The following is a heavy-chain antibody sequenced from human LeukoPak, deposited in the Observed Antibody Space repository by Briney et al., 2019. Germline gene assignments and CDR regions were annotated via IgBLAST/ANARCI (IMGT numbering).Heavy chain of an antibody. V-gene: IGHV3-23*01. Sequence: GGFLRLSCAASGFTFSSYAMNWVRQAPGKGLEWVSAISGSGGSTYYADSVKGRFTIARDNAQNSLYLQMNSLRAEDTAVYYCARGIAVTAGNVYYWGQGTLVTVSS. D-gene: IGHD6-19*01. CDR3: ARGIAVTAGNVYY. CDR2: ISGSGGST. CDR1: GFTFSSYA. J-gene: IGHJ4*02.